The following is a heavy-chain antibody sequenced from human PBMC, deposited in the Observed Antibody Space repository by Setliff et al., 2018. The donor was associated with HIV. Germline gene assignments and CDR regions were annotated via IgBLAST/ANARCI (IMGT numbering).Heavy chain of an antibody. CDR1: GFTFSNYW. Sequence: PSETLRLSCAASGFTFSNYWMSWVRQAPGKGLEWVAHINQDGSEKNHVDSVKGRFTISRDNAKNSLYLQMNSLRAEDTAVYFCARDVEVAGTEFWGQGTLVTVSS. V-gene: IGHV3-7*01. J-gene: IGHJ4*02. D-gene: IGHD6-19*01. CDR2: INQDGSEK. CDR3: ARDVEVAGTEF.